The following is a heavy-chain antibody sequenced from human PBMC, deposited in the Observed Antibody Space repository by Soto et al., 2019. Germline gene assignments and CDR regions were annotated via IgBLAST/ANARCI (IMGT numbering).Heavy chain of an antibody. V-gene: IGHV1-69*13. J-gene: IGHJ5*02. CDR2: IKPISDIT. Sequence: ASVKVSCKASGDTFGRFTINWVRQAPGLGLEWMGGIKPISDITNYAQRFQGRVTFTADASTSTVYLELSSLRSEDTAMYYCARDPSTINKLIGVWFDPWGQGTLVTVSS. D-gene: IGHD4-4*01. CDR3: ARDPSTINKLIGVWFDP. CDR1: GDTFGRFT.